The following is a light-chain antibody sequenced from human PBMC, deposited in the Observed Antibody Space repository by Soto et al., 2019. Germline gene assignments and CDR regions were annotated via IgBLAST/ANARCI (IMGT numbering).Light chain of an antibody. CDR3: SSYTTTSTVV. CDR2: YVN. CDR1: SSDVGAYNY. J-gene: IGLJ2*01. V-gene: IGLV2-14*01. Sequence: QSALTQPASVSGSPGQSITISCTGTSSDVGAYNYVSWYQQHPGKAPKLMIYYVNNRPSGVSNRFSGSKSGNTASLTISGLQAEDEADYYCSSYTTTSTVVFGGVTKLTVL.